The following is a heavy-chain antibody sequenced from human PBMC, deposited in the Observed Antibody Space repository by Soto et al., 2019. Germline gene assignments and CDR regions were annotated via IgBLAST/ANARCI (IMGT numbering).Heavy chain of an antibody. D-gene: IGHD2-15*01. CDR3: ARAGYCSGGSCYPPGYGMDV. V-gene: IGHV4-59*01. CDR1: GGSISSYY. Sequence: SETLSLTCTVSGGSISSYYWSWIRQPPGKGLEWIGYIYYSGSTNYNPSLKSRVTISVDTSKNQFSLKLSSVTAADTAVYYCARAGYCSGGSCYPPGYGMDVWGQGTTVTVSS. J-gene: IGHJ6*02. CDR2: IYYSGST.